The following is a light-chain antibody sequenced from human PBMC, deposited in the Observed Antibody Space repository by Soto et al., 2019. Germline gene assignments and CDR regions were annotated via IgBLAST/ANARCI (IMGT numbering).Light chain of an antibody. CDR2: GIS. Sequence: EIVLTQSPGTLSLSPGERATLSCRASQTIYKNYLAWYQQRPGQAPRPLIYGISIRATGVPDRFSGSGSGTDFTLTIGRLEPADSAVYYCQDYGSSPFTFGPGTKVEIK. CDR1: QTIYKNY. CDR3: QDYGSSPFT. V-gene: IGKV3-20*01. J-gene: IGKJ3*01.